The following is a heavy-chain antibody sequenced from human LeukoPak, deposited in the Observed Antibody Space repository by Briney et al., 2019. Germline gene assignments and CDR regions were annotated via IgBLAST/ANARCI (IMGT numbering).Heavy chain of an antibody. D-gene: IGHD6-19*01. V-gene: IGHV1-69*01. CDR3: ARDRSSGSYTY. CDR1: GGTFSCYA. Sequence: GASVKVSCKASGGTFSCYAISWVRRAPGQGLEWMGGIIPIFGTANYAQKFQGRVTITADESTSTAYMELSSLRSEDTAVYYCARDRSSGSYTYWGQATLVTVSS. CDR2: IIPIFGTA. J-gene: IGHJ4*02.